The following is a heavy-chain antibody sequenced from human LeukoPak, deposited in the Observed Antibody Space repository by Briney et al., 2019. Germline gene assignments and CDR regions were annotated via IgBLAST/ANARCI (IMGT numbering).Heavy chain of an antibody. CDR3: ARKFTRGWYGVDY. Sequence: GASVKVSCKASGYTFTGYYMHWVRQAPGQGLEWMGRINPNSGGTNSAQKFQGRVTMTRDTSISTAYMELNRLRSDDTAVYYCARKFTRGWYGVDYWGQGTLVTVSP. D-gene: IGHD6-19*01. CDR1: GYTFTGYY. CDR2: INPNSGGT. J-gene: IGHJ4*02. V-gene: IGHV1-2*06.